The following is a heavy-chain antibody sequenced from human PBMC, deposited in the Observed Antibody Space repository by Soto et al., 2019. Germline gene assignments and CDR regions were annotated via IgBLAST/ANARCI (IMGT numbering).Heavy chain of an antibody. CDR1: GYTFTTYD. V-gene: IGHV1-8*01. Sequence: QVQLMQSGAEVKKPGASVKVSCKASGYTFTTYDINWVRQAPGQGLEWMGWMNPNRTNTGYAEKFQGRVTMTRDTSISTAYMELSSLRYDDTAVYYCVRGGFLSYDHVIIAPATLGFDPWGQGTLVTVSS. CDR3: VRGGFLSYDHVIIAPATLGFDP. D-gene: IGHD5-12*01. J-gene: IGHJ5*02. CDR2: MNPNRTNT.